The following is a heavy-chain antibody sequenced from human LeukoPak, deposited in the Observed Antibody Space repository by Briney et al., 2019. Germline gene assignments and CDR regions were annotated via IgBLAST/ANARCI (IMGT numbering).Heavy chain of an antibody. J-gene: IGHJ6*03. CDR3: ARDNVVVPAAIPGHKTIYYYYYMDV. CDR1: GGSISSGGYY. D-gene: IGHD2-2*02. V-gene: IGHV4-61*08. Sequence: SQTLSLTCTVSGGSISSGGYYWSWIRQPPGKGLEWIGYIYYSGSTNYNPSLKSRVTMSVDTSKNQFSLKLSSVTAADTAVYYCARDNVVVPAAIPGHKTIYYYYYMDVWGKGTTVTVSS. CDR2: IYYSGST.